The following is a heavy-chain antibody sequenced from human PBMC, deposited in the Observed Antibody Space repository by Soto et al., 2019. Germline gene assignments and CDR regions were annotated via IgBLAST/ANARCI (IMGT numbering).Heavy chain of an antibody. CDR3: AKVRVDIVLMVYAPNYGMDV. CDR1: GFTFSSYG. Sequence: PGGSRRLSGAASGFTFSSYGRHCFRQAPGKGLRGLAVITYDGSNKYYADSVKGRFTISRNNSKNTLYLQMNSMRAEDTAVYYCAKVRVDIVLMVYAPNYGMDVWGQGTTVTVSS. J-gene: IGHJ6*02. CDR2: ITYDGSNK. V-gene: IGHV3-30*18. D-gene: IGHD2-8*01.